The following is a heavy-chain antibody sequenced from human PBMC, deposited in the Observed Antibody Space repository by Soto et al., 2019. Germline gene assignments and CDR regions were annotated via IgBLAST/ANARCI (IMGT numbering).Heavy chain of an antibody. CDR2: IYYSGST. CDR1: GGSVSSGSYY. D-gene: IGHD2-15*01. Sequence: QVQLQESGPGLVKPSETLSLTCTVSGGSVSSGSYYWSWIRQPPGKGLDWIGYIYYSGSTNYNPSLKSRVTISVDTSKNQFSLKLSSVTAADTAVYYCARWVAATSYFDYWGQGTLVTVSS. CDR3: ARWVAATSYFDY. V-gene: IGHV4-61*01. J-gene: IGHJ4*02.